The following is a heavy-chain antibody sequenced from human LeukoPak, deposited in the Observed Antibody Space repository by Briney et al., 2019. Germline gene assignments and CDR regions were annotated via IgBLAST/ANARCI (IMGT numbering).Heavy chain of an antibody. CDR3: ARVWKLLLHL. D-gene: IGHD1-26*01. V-gene: IGHV3-53*01. CDR1: GYTVSTAI. Sequence: PGGSLRLSCAASGYTVSTAIMSWVRQAPGKGLEWVAISYSEEGVAISYSGGTSGGTSQYAESVRGRFTFSRDNSRNTLSLQMKHGRAVYTALQHCARVWKLLLHLWGRGTLVTVSS. J-gene: IGHJ4*02. CDR2: SYSEEGVAISYSGGTSGGTS.